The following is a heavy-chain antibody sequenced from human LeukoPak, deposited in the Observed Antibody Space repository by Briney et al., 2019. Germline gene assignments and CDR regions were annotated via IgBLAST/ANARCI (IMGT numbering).Heavy chain of an antibody. CDR2: ISSSSSDYI. J-gene: IGHJ4*02. D-gene: IGHD3-22*01. CDR1: GFSFTSFS. CDR3: PRGPYYYDSGGFYHY. Sequence: GGSLRLSCVASGFSFTSFSMNWVRQAPGKGPEWVSSISSSSSDYINYADSVKGRFTISKDNAKNSLYLQMNSLRTEDTAVYYCPRGPYYYDSGGFYHYWGQGTLVTVSS. V-gene: IGHV3-21*01.